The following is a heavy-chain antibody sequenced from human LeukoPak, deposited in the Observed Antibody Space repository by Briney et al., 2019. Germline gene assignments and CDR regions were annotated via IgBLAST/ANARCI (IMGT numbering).Heavy chain of an antibody. V-gene: IGHV2-70*11. CDR3: ARRTRGYHFDD. CDR1: GVSLSTSGMC. CDR2: IDWDDDK. J-gene: IGHJ4*02. D-gene: IGHD1-1*01. Sequence: SGPALVKPTQSLTLICTFSGVSLSTSGMCVNWFRQPPGKALEWLARIDWDDDKYYSTSLKTRLTISKDTSKNQVVLTMTNMDPADTVTYFRARRTRGYHFDDWGQGTLVTVSS.